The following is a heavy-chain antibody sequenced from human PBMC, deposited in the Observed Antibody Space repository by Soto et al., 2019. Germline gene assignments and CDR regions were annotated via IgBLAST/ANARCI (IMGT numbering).Heavy chain of an antibody. D-gene: IGHD3-9*01. CDR3: ARAYYDILTNSDVFDI. CDR1: GGSFSGYY. V-gene: IGHV4-34*01. J-gene: IGHJ3*02. Sequence: SETLSLTCAVYGGSFSGYYWSWIRQPPGKGLEWIGKINHSGSTNYNPSLKSRVTISVDTSKNQFSLKLSSVTAADTAVYYCARAYYDILTNSDVFDIWGQGTMVTVSS. CDR2: INHSGST.